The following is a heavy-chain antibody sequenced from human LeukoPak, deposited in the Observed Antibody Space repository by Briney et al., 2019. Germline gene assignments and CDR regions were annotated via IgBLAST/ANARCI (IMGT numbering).Heavy chain of an antibody. CDR2: IRKKVNSYTP. CDR1: ALTPTNVW. D-gene: IGHD3-3*01. V-gene: IGHV3-73*01. Sequence: SLCPSCALSALTPTNVWMSWVRQAARKGLGWVGRIRKKVNSYTPEFAASVKGRFTISRDDSTGMAYLQMDTLNAEDSALYYRTRCPFGATSFDSGGEGTVVTVSS. J-gene: IGHJ4*02. CDR3: TRCPFGATSFDS.